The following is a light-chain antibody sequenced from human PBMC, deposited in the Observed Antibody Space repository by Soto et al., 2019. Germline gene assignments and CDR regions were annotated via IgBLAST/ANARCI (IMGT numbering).Light chain of an antibody. CDR2: DAS. CDR1: QSVSSY. CDR3: QLLSNWPTSST. J-gene: IGKJ1*01. V-gene: IGKV3-11*01. Sequence: DIVLTQSPAILSLSPGERATLSCRASQSVSSYLAWYQQKPGQAPRLLIYDASNRAPGIPSRLSGSGSVTDFALPLSTRESEDFSVYYCQLLSNWPTSSTFGQGTKAELK.